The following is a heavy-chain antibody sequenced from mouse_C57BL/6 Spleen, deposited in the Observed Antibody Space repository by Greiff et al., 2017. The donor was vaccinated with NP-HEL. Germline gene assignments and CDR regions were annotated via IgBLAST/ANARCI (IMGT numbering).Heavy chain of an antibody. CDR1: GFTFSDYY. CDR2: ISNGGGST. Sequence: EVMLVESGGGLVQPGGSLKLSCAASGFTFSDYYMYWVRQTPEKRLEWVAYISNGGGSTYYPDTVKGRFTISRDNAKNTLYLQMSRLKSEDTAMYYCARQGGYYDFDVWGTGTTVTVSS. V-gene: IGHV5-12*01. CDR3: ARQGGYYDFDV. J-gene: IGHJ1*03. D-gene: IGHD2-3*01.